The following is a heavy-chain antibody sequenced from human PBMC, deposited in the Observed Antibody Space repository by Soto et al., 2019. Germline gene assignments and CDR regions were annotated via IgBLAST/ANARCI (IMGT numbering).Heavy chain of an antibody. CDR3: ARSGMIFGVVTGFLDY. J-gene: IGHJ4*02. CDR2: TYYRSKWYN. V-gene: IGHV6-1*01. D-gene: IGHD3-3*01. Sequence: SQTLSLTCAISGDSVSSNTIAWNWIRQSPSRGLEWLGRTYYRSKWYNDYAVSVKSRITINPDTSKNQFSLQLNSVTPADSAVYYCARSGMIFGVVTGFLDYWGQGTLVTVSS. CDR1: GDSVSSNTIA.